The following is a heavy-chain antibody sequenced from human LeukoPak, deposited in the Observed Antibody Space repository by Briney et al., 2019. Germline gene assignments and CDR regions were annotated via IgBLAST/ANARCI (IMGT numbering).Heavy chain of an antibody. CDR1: GFTFSSYA. CDR2: IWYDGSNK. V-gene: IGHV3-33*08. CDR3: ARDPTKDCSSTSCYWDNWFDP. Sequence: GGSQRLSCAASGFTFSSYAMHWVRQAPGKGLEWVAVIWYDGSNKYYADSVKGRFTISRDNSKNTLYLQMNSLRAEDTAVYYCARDPTKDCSSTSCYWDNWFDPWGQGTLVTVSS. J-gene: IGHJ5*02. D-gene: IGHD2-2*01.